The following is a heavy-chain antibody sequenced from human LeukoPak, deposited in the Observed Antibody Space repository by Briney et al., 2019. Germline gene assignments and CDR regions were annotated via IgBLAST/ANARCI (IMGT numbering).Heavy chain of an antibody. CDR2: INPNSGGT. V-gene: IGHV1-2*02. D-gene: IGHD3-3*01. Sequence: ASVKVSCKASGYTLTGYYMHWVRQAPGQGLEWMGWINPNSGGTNYAQKFQGRVTMTRDTSISTAYMELSRLRSDDTAVYYYARAGHYDFWSGLKDYWGQGTLVTVSS. CDR1: GYTLTGYY. CDR3: ARAGHYDFWSGLKDY. J-gene: IGHJ4*02.